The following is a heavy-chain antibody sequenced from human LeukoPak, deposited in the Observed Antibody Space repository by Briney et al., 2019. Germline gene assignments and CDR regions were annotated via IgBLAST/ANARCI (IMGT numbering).Heavy chain of an antibody. D-gene: IGHD4-17*01. CDR2: IKPNSGGT. J-gene: IGHJ4*02. V-gene: IGHV1-2*02. Sequence: ASLKVSCTASGYTFTGNYMHWVRQAPGQGLEWMGWIKPNSGGTKYVQKFQGRITMTRDTSISTAYMELSSLRSDDTAVYYCARDPSSTTTVNPGGAFGYWGQGTLVTVSS. CDR1: GYTFTGNY. CDR3: ARDPSSTTTVNPGGAFGY.